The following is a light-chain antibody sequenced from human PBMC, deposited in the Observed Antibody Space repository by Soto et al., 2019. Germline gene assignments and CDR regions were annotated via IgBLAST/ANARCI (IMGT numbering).Light chain of an antibody. J-gene: IGLJ3*02. CDR2: KNN. Sequence: QSVLTRPPSASGTPGQTVTSSCSGSSSNIGSHSVNLYQQLPGTAPKLIIYKNNQRPSGVPDRFSDSKSGTSASLAISGLQSGDEADYYCAAWDDSLNGPVFGGGTKVTVL. CDR3: AAWDDSLNGPV. V-gene: IGLV1-44*01. CDR1: SSNIGSHS.